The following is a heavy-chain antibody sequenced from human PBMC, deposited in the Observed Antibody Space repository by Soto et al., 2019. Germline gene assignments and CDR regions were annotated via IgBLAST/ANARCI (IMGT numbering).Heavy chain of an antibody. V-gene: IGHV3-21*01. CDR3: ARELGPSGSYHFYYYYYMDV. CDR2: ISSSSSYI. J-gene: IGHJ6*03. D-gene: IGHD3-10*01. Sequence: GGSLRLSCAASGFTFSSYSMNWVRQAPGKGLEWVSSISSSSSYIYYADSVKGRFTISRDNAKNSLYLQMNSLRAEDTAVYYCARELGPSGSYHFYYYYYMDVWGKGTTVTVSS. CDR1: GFTFSSYS.